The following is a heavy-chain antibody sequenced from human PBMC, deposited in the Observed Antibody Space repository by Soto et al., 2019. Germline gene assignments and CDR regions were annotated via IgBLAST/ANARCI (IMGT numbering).Heavy chain of an antibody. D-gene: IGHD4-17*01. V-gene: IGHV1-3*01. Sequence: ASVKVSCKASGYTFTSYAMHWGRQDPGQRLEWMGWINGGNGNTKYSQKFQGGVTITRDTSATTSYMELSSLRSEDTTVYYCARDGGFGDYARDPWGQGTLVTVSS. CDR3: ARDGGFGDYARDP. CDR1: GYTFTSYA. J-gene: IGHJ5*02. CDR2: INGGNGNT.